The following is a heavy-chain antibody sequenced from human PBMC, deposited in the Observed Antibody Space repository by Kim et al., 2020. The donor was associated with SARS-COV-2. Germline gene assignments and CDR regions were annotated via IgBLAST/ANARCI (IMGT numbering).Heavy chain of an antibody. CDR1: GFSFRSYG. CDR3: VKDPAVVGGIEESGA. J-gene: IGHJ5*02. CDR2: ISYDGRDK. D-gene: IGHD1-26*01. V-gene: IGHV3-30*18. Sequence: GGSLRLSCEASGFSFRSYGMHWVRQAPGKGLEWVADISYDGRDKYFADFVKGRFTIFRDNSKSTLCLQMNSLTPEDTAVYYCVKDPAVVGGIEESGAWGQGTLVTVSS.